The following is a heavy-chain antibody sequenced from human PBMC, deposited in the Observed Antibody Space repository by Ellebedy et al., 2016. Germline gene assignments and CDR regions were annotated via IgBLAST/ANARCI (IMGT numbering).Heavy chain of an antibody. Sequence: SETLSLTCAVYGASSSGYSWSWIRHLPGKGLEWIGAINHSGSTNYNPSLKSRVTISVDTSKNQFSLKLSSVTAADTAVYYCARGPLIIAVAGRNWFDPWGQGTLVTVSS. CDR3: ARGPLIIAVAGRNWFDP. CDR1: GASSSGYS. CDR2: INHSGST. D-gene: IGHD6-19*01. J-gene: IGHJ5*02. V-gene: IGHV4-34*01.